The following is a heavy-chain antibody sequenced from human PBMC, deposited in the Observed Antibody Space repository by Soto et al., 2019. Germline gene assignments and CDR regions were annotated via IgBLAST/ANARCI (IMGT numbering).Heavy chain of an antibody. CDR3: ARRGLAAAGYYYGMDV. CDR1: GYSFTSYW. D-gene: IGHD6-13*01. Sequence: WESLKISCKGSGYSFTSYWISWVRQMPGKGLEWMGRIDPSDSYTNYSPSFQGHVTISADKSISTAYLQWSSLKASDTAMYYCARRGLAAAGYYYGMDVCGQGTTVTVSS. CDR2: IDPSDSYT. J-gene: IGHJ6*02. V-gene: IGHV5-10-1*01.